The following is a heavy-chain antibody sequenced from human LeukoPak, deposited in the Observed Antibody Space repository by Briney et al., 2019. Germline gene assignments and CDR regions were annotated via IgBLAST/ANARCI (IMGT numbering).Heavy chain of an antibody. Sequence: SVKVSCKASGDTFNTYAISWVRQAPGQGLEWMGGIIPIFGTANYAQKFQGRVTITTDESTSTAYMELSSLRSEDTAVYYCARGSIVDTAMVSYFDYWGQGTLVTVSS. CDR2: IIPIFGTA. CDR1: GDTFNTYA. CDR3: ARGSIVDTAMVSYFDY. D-gene: IGHD5-18*01. J-gene: IGHJ4*02. V-gene: IGHV1-69*05.